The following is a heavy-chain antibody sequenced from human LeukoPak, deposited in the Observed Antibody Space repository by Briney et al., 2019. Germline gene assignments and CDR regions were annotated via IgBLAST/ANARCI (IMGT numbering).Heavy chain of an antibody. D-gene: IGHD6-13*01. CDR1: GFTFDDYA. V-gene: IGHV3-43*02. Sequence: AGGSLRLSCAAPGFTFDDYAMHWVRQAPGKGLEWVSLISGDGGSTYYADSVKGRFTISRDNSKNSLYLQMNSLRTEDTALYYCAKDGRDSSSWYDPHFDYWGQGTLVTVSS. CDR2: ISGDGGST. J-gene: IGHJ4*02. CDR3: AKDGRDSSSWYDPHFDY.